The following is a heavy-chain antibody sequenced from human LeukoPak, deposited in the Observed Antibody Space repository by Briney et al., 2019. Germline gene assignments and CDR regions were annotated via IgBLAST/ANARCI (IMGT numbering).Heavy chain of an antibody. Sequence: PSETLSLTCAVYGVSFSGYYWSWIRQPPGKGLEWIGEINHSGSTNYNPSLKGRVTISVDTSKNQFSLKLSSVTAADTAVYYCARVGLPKYSSSWYGYFDYWGQGTLVTVSS. J-gene: IGHJ4*02. D-gene: IGHD6-13*01. V-gene: IGHV4-34*01. CDR3: ARVGLPKYSSSWYGYFDY. CDR2: INHSGST. CDR1: GVSFSGYY.